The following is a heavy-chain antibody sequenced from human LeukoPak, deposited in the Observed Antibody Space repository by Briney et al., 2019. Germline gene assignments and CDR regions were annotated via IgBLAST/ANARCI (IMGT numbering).Heavy chain of an antibody. CDR3: AKGVTRFEEGYLLDWYFDL. Sequence: GGSLRLSCAASGFTFSSYAMSWVRQAPGKGLEWVSAISGSGGSTYYADSVKGRFTISRDNSKNTLYLQMNSLRAEDTAVYYCAKGVTRFEEGYLLDWYFDLWGRGTLVTVSS. CDR1: GFTFSSYA. D-gene: IGHD3-3*01. V-gene: IGHV3-23*01. J-gene: IGHJ2*01. CDR2: ISGSGGST.